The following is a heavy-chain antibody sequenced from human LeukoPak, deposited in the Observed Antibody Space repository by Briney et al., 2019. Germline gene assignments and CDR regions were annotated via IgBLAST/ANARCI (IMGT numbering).Heavy chain of an antibody. D-gene: IGHD3-9*01. J-gene: IGHJ4*02. CDR1: VYSFPQHF. CDR2: IDPNSGDT. Sequence: ASVKVSYKRCVYSFPQHFILWLRPPPGQGLEWMGCIDPNSGDTKYAQKFQGRVSMHRDTSTRTAYIELSRLRSDDTAVYFCARYGCTGYSPDYWGQGTLVTVSS. CDR3: ARYGCTGYSPDY. V-gene: IGHV1-2*02.